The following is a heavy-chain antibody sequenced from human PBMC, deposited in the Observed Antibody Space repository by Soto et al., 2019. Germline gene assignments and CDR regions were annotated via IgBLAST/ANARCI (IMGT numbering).Heavy chain of an antibody. CDR3: ARAPDYGPHLDY. CDR1: GYTFGNYY. J-gene: IGHJ4*02. V-gene: IGHV3-7*03. CDR2: IRQDGGEK. Sequence: PWGSLRLSCRASGYTFGNYYIICVRQSPLKWLEWVANIRQDGGEKYYVDSVEGRFTISRDNTQNSMYLQMNSLRAEDTAVYYCARAPDYGPHLDYWGQGILVTVSS. D-gene: IGHD4-17*01.